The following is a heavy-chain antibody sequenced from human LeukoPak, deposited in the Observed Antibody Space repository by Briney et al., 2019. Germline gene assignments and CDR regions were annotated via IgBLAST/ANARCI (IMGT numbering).Heavy chain of an antibody. CDR2: IKQDGSEK. V-gene: IGHV3-7*01. Sequence: GGSLRLSCAASGFTLSNYWMSWVRQAPGKGLEWVANIKQDGSEKYYVDSVKGRFTISRDNAKNSLYLQMNSLRADDTAVYYCASYYCTTTTCYYLEYWGQGTLVTVSS. CDR1: GFTLSNYW. J-gene: IGHJ4*02. CDR3: ASYYCTTTTCYYLEY. D-gene: IGHD2-2*01.